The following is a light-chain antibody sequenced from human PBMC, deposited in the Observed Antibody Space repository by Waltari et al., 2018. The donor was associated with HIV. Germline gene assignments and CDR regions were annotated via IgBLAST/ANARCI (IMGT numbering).Light chain of an antibody. V-gene: IGLV1-40*01. CDR1: TSNIVTHA. Sequence: QSVLTQPPSVSAAPGQRVTLSRTGDTSNIVTHAPHWYHQFPGTAPQLLMYNTNNRPSGVPDRFSGSKSGTSASLAITGLQAEDEADYYCQSSDNTLSGSVFGGGTKLTVL. CDR2: NTN. J-gene: IGLJ2*01. CDR3: QSSDNTLSGSV.